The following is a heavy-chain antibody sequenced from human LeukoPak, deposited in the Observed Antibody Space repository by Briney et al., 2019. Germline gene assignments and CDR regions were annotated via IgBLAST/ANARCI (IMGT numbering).Heavy chain of an antibody. CDR3: ARLGWPADAFDI. Sequence: SETLSLTCTVSGGSISGYYWSWIRQPPGKGLEWIGYIYYSGSTNYNPSLKSRVTISVDTSKNQFSLKLSSVTAADTAVYYCARLGWPADAFDIWGQGTMVTVSS. V-gene: IGHV4-59*08. CDR1: GGSISGYY. D-gene: IGHD5-24*01. J-gene: IGHJ3*02. CDR2: IYYSGST.